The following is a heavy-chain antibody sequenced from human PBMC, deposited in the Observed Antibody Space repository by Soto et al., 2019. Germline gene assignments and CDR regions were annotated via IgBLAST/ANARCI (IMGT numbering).Heavy chain of an antibody. Sequence: GGSLRLSCAASGFTFSSYAMHWVRQAPGKGLEWVAVISYDGSNKYYAEYVKGRFTISRDNSKNTLYLQMNSLRAEDTTVYYSARDQLSVNNYYDSSGYNDYWGQGTLVTVSS. J-gene: IGHJ4*02. CDR2: ISYDGSNK. CDR3: ARDQLSVNNYYDSSGYNDY. CDR1: GFTFSSYA. D-gene: IGHD3-22*01. V-gene: IGHV3-30-3*01.